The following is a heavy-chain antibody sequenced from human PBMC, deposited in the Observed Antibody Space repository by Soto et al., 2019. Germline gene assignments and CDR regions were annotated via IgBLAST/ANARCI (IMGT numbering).Heavy chain of an antibody. V-gene: IGHV5-51*01. D-gene: IGHD1-20*01. CDR1: GYSFTNYW. CDR3: ARSRITGSTWTFDY. Sequence: EVQLVQSGAEVKKPGESLKISCKGSGYSFTNYWIGWVRQMPGKGLEWMGIIYPGDSETRYSPSFQGQVSISADKSISTAYLQWHSLKASDSAKYYCARSRITGSTWTFDYWGQETLVTVS. CDR2: IYPGDSET. J-gene: IGHJ4*02.